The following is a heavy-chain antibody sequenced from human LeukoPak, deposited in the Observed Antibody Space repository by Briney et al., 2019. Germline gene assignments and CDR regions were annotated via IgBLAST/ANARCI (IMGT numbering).Heavy chain of an antibody. J-gene: IGHJ4*02. V-gene: IGHV4-59*01. CDR1: GASITNYY. CDR3: ARFRSAADHPDS. CDR2: ISHTGIT. Sequence: SETLSLTCTVSGASITNYYWSWIGQPPGKGPEWIGYISHTGITNYNPPLESRVIISADTSRNQFSLKLTSMTAADTAVYYCARFRSAADHPDSWGQGTLVTVSS. D-gene: IGHD1-14*01.